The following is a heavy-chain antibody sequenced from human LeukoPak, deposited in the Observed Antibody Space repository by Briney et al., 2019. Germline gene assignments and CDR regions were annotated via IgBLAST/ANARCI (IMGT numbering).Heavy chain of an antibody. V-gene: IGHV3-7*03. CDR3: ARDSSSSPPHFDY. J-gene: IGHJ4*02. CDR1: GFTFSSYW. D-gene: IGHD6-6*01. CDR2: IKQDGSEK. Sequence: GGSLRLSCAASGFTFSSYWMSWVRQAPGKGLEWVANIKQDGSEKYYVDSVKGRFTISRDNAQNSLYLQMNNLRAEDTAVYYCARDSSSSPPHFDYWGQGTLVTASS.